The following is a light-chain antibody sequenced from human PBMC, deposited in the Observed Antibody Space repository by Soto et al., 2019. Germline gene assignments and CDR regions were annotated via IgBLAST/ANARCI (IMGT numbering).Light chain of an antibody. J-gene: IGKJ1*01. CDR2: ATS. Sequence: DIQMTQSPSSLSASVGDRVSITCRASQDIRSYLNWYQQKPGKAPELLIYATSNLQSGAPPRFRPSGFGTVFTFTISILHPEVFSTYYCQQGYVTQWTPAQGTKLDIK. V-gene: IGKV1-39*01. CDR1: QDIRSY. CDR3: QQGYVTQWT.